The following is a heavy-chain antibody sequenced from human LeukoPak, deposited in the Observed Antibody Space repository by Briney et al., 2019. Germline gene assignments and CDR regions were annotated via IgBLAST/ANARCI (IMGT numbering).Heavy chain of an antibody. Sequence: GASVKVSCKASGYTFTSYGISWVRQAPGQGLEWMGWISAYNGNTNYAQKLQGRVTITTDPSTSTAYMELRSLRSDDTAVYYCARDLRLGELYGYWGQGTLVTVSS. CDR1: GYTFTSYG. CDR3: ARDLRLGELYGY. J-gene: IGHJ4*02. CDR2: ISAYNGNT. V-gene: IGHV1-18*01. D-gene: IGHD3-10*01.